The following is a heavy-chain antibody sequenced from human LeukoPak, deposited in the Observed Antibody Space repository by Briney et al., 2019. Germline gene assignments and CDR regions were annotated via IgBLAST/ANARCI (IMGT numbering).Heavy chain of an antibody. CDR1: GFTFDDYA. CDR3: AKGSSGNYGDYATRFDY. J-gene: IGHJ4*02. Sequence: GRSLRLSCAASGFTFDDYAMHWVRQAPGKGLEWVSGISWNSGSIGYADSVKGRFTISRDNAKNSLYLQMNSLRAEDMALYYCAKGSSGNYGDYATRFDYWGQGTPVTVSS. V-gene: IGHV3-9*03. CDR2: ISWNSGSI. D-gene: IGHD4-17*01.